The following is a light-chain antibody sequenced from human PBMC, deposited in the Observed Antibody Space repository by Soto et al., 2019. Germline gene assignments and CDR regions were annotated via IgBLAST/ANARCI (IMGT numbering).Light chain of an antibody. J-gene: IGKJ1*01. Sequence: DLQMTQSPSTLSASVGDSVTITCRASQSISTGLAWYQQKPGKAPNLLIYDASTLESGVPSRFSGSGSGTEFTLTISCLQPDDFATYYCQHYSTVWAFGQGTRWIS. CDR3: QHYSTVWA. CDR2: DAS. CDR1: QSISTG. V-gene: IGKV1-5*01.